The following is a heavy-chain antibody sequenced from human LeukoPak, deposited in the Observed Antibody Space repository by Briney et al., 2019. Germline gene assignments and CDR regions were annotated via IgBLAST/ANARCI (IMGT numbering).Heavy chain of an antibody. CDR2: ISYDGSNK. J-gene: IGHJ1*01. V-gene: IGHV3-30*18. CDR1: GFTFSSYT. D-gene: IGHD6-13*01. CDR3: AKDQTPYSSRSGGMLGY. Sequence: PGGSLRLSCAASGFTFSSYTMSWVRQAPGKGLEWVAVISYDGSNKYYADSVKGRFTISRDNSKNTLYLQMNSLRAEDTAVYYCAKDQTPYSSRSGGMLGYWGQGTLVTVSS.